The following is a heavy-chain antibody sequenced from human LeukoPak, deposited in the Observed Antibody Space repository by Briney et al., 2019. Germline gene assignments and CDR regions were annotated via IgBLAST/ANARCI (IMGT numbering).Heavy chain of an antibody. CDR1: GFTFSSYA. V-gene: IGHV3-53*01. CDR3: AREILPRGYSYGYGY. Sequence: GGSLRLSCAASGFTFSSYAMSWVRQAPGKGLEWVSVIYSGGSTYYADSVKGRFTISRDNSKNTLYLQMNSLRAEDTAVYYCAREILPRGYSYGYGYWGQGTLVTVSS. D-gene: IGHD5-18*01. J-gene: IGHJ4*02. CDR2: IYSGGST.